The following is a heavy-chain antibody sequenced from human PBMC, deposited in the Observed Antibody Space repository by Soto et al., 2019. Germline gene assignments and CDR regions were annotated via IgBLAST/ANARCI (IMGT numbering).Heavy chain of an antibody. J-gene: IGHJ4*02. Sequence: EVQLLESGGGLVQPGGSLRLSCAASGFTFSSYAMSWVRQAPGKGLEWVSAISGSGGSTYYADSVKGRFTISRDNSKNTLYLQMNSLRAEDTAVYYCARDRGLRAAAGTGRDYWGQGTLVTVSS. CDR2: ISGSGGST. D-gene: IGHD6-13*01. CDR3: ARDRGLRAAAGTGRDY. CDR1: GFTFSSYA. V-gene: IGHV3-23*01.